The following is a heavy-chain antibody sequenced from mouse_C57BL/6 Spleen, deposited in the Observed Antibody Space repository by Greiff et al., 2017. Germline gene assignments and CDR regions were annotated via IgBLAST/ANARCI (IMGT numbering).Heavy chain of an antibody. V-gene: IGHV2-6*03. J-gene: IGHJ4*01. D-gene: IGHD2-1*01. CDR3: ATYGNSNYYAMDY. Sequence: QVQLKESGPGLVAPSQSLSITCTVSGFSLTSYGVHWVRQPPGKGLEWLVVIWSDGSTTYNSALKSRLSISKDNSKSQVFLKMNSLQTDDTAMYYCATYGNSNYYAMDYWGQGTSVTVSS. CDR2: IWSDGST. CDR1: GFSLTSYG.